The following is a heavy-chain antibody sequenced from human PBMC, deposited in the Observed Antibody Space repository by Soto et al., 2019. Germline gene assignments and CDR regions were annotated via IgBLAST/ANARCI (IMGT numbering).Heavy chain of an antibody. V-gene: IGHV4-4*02. CDR1: GGSFTSNNW. CDR3: ASRDPGTSVDY. J-gene: IGHJ4*02. Sequence: SETLSLTCAVSGGSFTSNNWWTWVRQPPGQGLEWIGEIYRTGSTNYNPSLKNRVTISLDKSENQFSLKVTSLTAADTAVYYCASRDPGTSVDYWGQGTLVTVSS. CDR2: IYRTGST. D-gene: IGHD1-7*01.